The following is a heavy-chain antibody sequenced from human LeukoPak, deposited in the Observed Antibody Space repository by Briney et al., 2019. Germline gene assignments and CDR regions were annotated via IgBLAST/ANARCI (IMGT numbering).Heavy chain of an antibody. CDR3: ATRTFSSGWYEVY. D-gene: IGHD6-19*01. Sequence: GESLKISCKGSGYSFTNYWIGWVRPMPGKGLEWMGIIYPGDSDTRYSPSFQGQVTISADKSISTAYLQWSSLKASDTAMYYCATRTFSSGWYEVYWGQGTLVTVSS. CDR2: IYPGDSDT. J-gene: IGHJ4*02. CDR1: GYSFTNYW. V-gene: IGHV5-51*01.